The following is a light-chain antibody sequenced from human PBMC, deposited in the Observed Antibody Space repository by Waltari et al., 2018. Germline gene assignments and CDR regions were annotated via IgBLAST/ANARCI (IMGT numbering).Light chain of an antibody. V-gene: IGKV1-39*01. CDR2: AAS. CDR1: QSISSY. CDR3: RQIYSTPVT. J-gene: IGKJ4*01. Sequence: DIQMTQSPSSLSASVGDRVTITCRASQSISSYLNWYQHKPGKAHKLLIYAASGLQSGVPSRLSGSGSGSDFTLTISSLHPEDYAPYFCRQIYSTPVTFGGGIKVEIK.